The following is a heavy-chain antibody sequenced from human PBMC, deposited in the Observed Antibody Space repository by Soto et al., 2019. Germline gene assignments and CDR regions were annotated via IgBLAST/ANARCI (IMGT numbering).Heavy chain of an antibody. CDR3: ARWRYDGSGYYSSNAPLDL. J-gene: IGHJ3*01. CDR1: GYTFSNYD. Sequence: QVQLVQSGAEVKKPGASVTVSCKAYGYTFSNYDINWVRQATGQGLEWMGWMSPNSGKTGYAQKSQGRVTLSSDTPTSTAYMDLTSLTSEDTAVYYCARWRYDGSGYYSSNAPLDLWGQRTKVTVSS. CDR2: MSPNSGKT. V-gene: IGHV1-8*02. D-gene: IGHD3-22*01.